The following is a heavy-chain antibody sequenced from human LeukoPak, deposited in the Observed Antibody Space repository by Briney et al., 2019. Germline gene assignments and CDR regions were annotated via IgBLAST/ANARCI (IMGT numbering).Heavy chain of an antibody. V-gene: IGHV4-59*12. CDR1: GGSISSYY. CDR3: ARGPRMATISFYASDI. J-gene: IGHJ3*02. D-gene: IGHD5-24*01. CDR2: IYYSGST. Sequence: SETLSLTCTVSGGSISSYYWSWIRQPPGKGLEWIGYIYYSGSTNYNPSLKSRVTISVDTSKNQFSLKLSSVTAADTAVYYCARGPRMATISFYASDIWGQGTMVTVSS.